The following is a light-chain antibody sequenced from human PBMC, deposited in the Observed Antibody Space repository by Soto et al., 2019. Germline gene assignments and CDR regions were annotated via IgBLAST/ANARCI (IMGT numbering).Light chain of an antibody. CDR1: QSVSSSY. V-gene: IGKV3-20*01. CDR2: GAS. J-gene: IGKJ1*01. CDR3: QQYGTT. Sequence: EIVLTQSPGTLSLSPGERATLSCRASQSVSSSYLAWYQQKPGQAPRLLIYGASSRATGIPDRFSGSGSGTHFPITMSGLEPEGYAVYYLQQYGTTVGQGPKEEI.